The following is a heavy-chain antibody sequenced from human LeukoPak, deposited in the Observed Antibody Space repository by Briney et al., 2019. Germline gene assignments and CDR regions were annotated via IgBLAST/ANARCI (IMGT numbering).Heavy chain of an antibody. J-gene: IGHJ4*02. D-gene: IGHD2-2*01. CDR3: AKVSRFAVVPAAMLDY. Sequence: PGGSLRLSCAASGFTFRSYAMSWVRQAPGKGLEWVSVISGSGDITYYADSVKGRFTMSRDNFKNTLYLQMSGLRAEDTAVYYCAKVSRFAVVPAAMLDYWGQGIQVTVSS. CDR2: ISGSGDIT. CDR1: GFTFRSYA. V-gene: IGHV3-23*01.